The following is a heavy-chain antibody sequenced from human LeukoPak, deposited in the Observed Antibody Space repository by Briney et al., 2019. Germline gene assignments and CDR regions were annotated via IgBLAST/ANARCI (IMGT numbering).Heavy chain of an antibody. CDR2: SRNRAKSYST. CDR3: SRDATGYH. CDR1: GFTFSDHY. J-gene: IGHJ5*02. Sequence: GGSLRLSCAVYGFTFSDHYMDWVRQAPGKGLEWVGRSRNRAKSYSTAYAASVKGRFTISRDDSKSTLYLQMNSLETVDTAVYYCSRDATGYHCGEGTLV. V-gene: IGHV3-72*01.